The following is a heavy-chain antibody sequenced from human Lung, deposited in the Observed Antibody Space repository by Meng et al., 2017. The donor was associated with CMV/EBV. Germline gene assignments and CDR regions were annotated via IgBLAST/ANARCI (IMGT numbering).Heavy chain of an antibody. CDR3: AKGLGTTGWYSPLNS. CDR2: ISAVIDNT. D-gene: IGHD6-19*01. Sequence: LSLTXAASGFTFNKYAMTWVRQAPGKGLEWVSIISAVIDNTYYADSVKGRFTLSRDNSMNTLYLQMHSLRAGDTAIYFCAKGLGTTGWYSPLNSWGRGTLVTVSS. J-gene: IGHJ4*02. CDR1: GFTFNKYA. V-gene: IGHV3-23*01.